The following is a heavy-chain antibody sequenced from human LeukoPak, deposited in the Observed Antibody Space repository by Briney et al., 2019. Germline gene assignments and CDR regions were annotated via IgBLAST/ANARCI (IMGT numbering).Heavy chain of an antibody. J-gene: IGHJ4*02. Sequence: SETLSLTCTVSGGSISSYYWSWIRQPAGKGLEWIGRIYTSGSTNYNPSLKSRVTMSVDTSKNQFSLKLSSVTAADTAVYYCARDGGDYVSGRLSFPVYFDYWGQGTLVTVSS. CDR3: ARDGGDYVSGRLSFPVYFDY. D-gene: IGHD3-16*02. CDR2: IYTSGST. V-gene: IGHV4-4*07. CDR1: GGSISSYY.